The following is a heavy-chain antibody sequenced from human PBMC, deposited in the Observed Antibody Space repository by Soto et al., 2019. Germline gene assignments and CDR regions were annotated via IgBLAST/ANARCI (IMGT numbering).Heavy chain of an antibody. CDR3: AKSGYQLLVLHMAAAAFDI. V-gene: IGHV3-23*01. D-gene: IGHD2-2*01. J-gene: IGHJ3*02. CDR1: GFTFSSYA. CDR2: ISGSGGST. Sequence: PGGSLRLSCAASGFTFSSYAMSWVRQAPGKGLEWVSAISGSGGSTYYADSVKGRFTISRDNSKNTLYLQMNSLRAEDTAVYYCAKSGYQLLVLHMAAAAFDIWGQGKMLTVSS.